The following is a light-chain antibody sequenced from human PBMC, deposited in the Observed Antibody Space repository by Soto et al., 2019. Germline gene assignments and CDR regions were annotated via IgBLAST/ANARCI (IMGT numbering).Light chain of an antibody. CDR2: AAS. Sequence: DIQMTQSPSTLSASVGDRVTITCRASQSITGWLAWFQQKPGKAPRLLIRAASDLQNGVPARFGGSGSATYFTLTINSLQPEDFATYYCQQSYSIPATFGQGTKVDIK. J-gene: IGKJ1*01. CDR3: QQSYSIPAT. V-gene: IGKV1-39*01. CDR1: QSITGW.